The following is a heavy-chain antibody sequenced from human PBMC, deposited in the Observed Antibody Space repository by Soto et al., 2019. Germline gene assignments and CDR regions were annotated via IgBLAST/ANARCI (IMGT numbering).Heavy chain of an antibody. V-gene: IGHV4-31*03. CDR2: IYYSGST. J-gene: IGHJ2*01. CDR1: GGSISSGGYY. D-gene: IGHD2-15*01. Sequence: QVQLQESGPGLVKPSQTLSLTCTVSGGSISSGGYYWSWIRQHPGKGLEWIGYIYYSGSTYYNPYLKRRVTIAVDTSKNQFSLKLSSVTAADTAVYYCARVTGYCSGGSCYFYWYFDLWGRGTLVTVSS. CDR3: ARVTGYCSGGSCYFYWYFDL.